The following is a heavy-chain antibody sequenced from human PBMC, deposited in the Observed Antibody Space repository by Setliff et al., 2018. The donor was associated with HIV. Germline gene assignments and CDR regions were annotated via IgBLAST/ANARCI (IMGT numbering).Heavy chain of an antibody. V-gene: IGHV1-3*01. CDR2: INAGDDNT. Sequence: GASVKVSCKAFGYTFSTNAIHWVRQAPGQRLEWMGYINAGDDNTRYSEKFQGRVTITRDTSANTAYLELSSLRSEDTAVYYCAGGSCSGCYLSDYWGLGTLVTVSS. J-gene: IGHJ4*02. CDR3: AGGSCSGCYLSDY. D-gene: IGHD6-19*01. CDR1: GYTFSTNA.